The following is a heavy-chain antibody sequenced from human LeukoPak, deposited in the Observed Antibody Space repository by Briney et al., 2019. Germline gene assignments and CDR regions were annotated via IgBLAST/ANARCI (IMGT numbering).Heavy chain of an antibody. J-gene: IGHJ5*02. Sequence: PGGSLRLSCAASGFTFSSYWMSWVRQAPGKGLEWVANIKQDGSEKYYVDSVKGRFTISRDNAKNSLYLQMNSLRAEDTAVYYCAREIRQQLVRLPQRHNWFDPWGQGTLVTVSS. CDR1: GFTFSSYW. D-gene: IGHD6-13*01. CDR2: IKQDGSEK. V-gene: IGHV3-7*01. CDR3: AREIRQQLVRLPQRHNWFDP.